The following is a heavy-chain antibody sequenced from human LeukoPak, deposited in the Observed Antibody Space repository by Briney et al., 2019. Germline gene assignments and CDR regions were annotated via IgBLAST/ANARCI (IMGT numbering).Heavy chain of an antibody. V-gene: IGHV1-3*01. Sequence: ASVKVSCKASGYTFTSYAMHWVRQAPGQRLEWMGWINAGNGNTKYSQKFQGRATITRDTSASTAYMELSSLRSEDTAVYYCARGAYSGYDLFDYWGQGTLVTVSS. CDR2: INAGNGNT. CDR3: ARGAYSGYDLFDY. CDR1: GYTFTSYA. J-gene: IGHJ4*02. D-gene: IGHD5-12*01.